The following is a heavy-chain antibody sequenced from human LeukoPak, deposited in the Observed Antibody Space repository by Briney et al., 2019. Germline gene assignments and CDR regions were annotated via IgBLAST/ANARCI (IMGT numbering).Heavy chain of an antibody. CDR1: GGSISSGDYY. D-gene: IGHD5-18*01. Sequence: SETLSLTCTVSGGSISSGDYYWSWIRQPPGKGLEWIGYIYYSGSTYYNPSLKSRVTISVDTPKNQFSLKLSSVTAADTAVYYCARVIVRGYSYGYGPDYFDYWGQGTLVTVSS. CDR2: IYYSGST. V-gene: IGHV4-30-4*01. J-gene: IGHJ4*02. CDR3: ARVIVRGYSYGYGPDYFDY.